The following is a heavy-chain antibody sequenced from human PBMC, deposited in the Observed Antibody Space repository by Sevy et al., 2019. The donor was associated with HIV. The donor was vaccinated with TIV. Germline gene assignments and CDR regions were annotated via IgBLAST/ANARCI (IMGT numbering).Heavy chain of an antibody. Sequence: GGCLRLSCAASGFTFSSHWMFWVRQAPGKGLVWVSHINSHGTITNYADSVKGRFTISRDNAKNTVYLQINSLRAEDTAVYYCLRGQVLRFLEWPTYGMDVWGQGTTVTVSS. D-gene: IGHD3-3*01. CDR3: LRGQVLRFLEWPTYGMDV. CDR1: GFTFSSHW. CDR2: INSHGTIT. V-gene: IGHV3-74*01. J-gene: IGHJ6*02.